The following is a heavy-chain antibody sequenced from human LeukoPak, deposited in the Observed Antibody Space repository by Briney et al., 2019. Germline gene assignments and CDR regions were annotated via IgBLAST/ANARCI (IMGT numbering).Heavy chain of an antibody. J-gene: IGHJ4*02. D-gene: IGHD2-2*01. Sequence: GGSLRLSCAASGFTFSSYGMHWVRQAPGKGLEWVAFIRYDGSNKYYADSVKGRFTISRDNSKNTLYLQMNSLRAEDTAVYYCAKVPVYCKLGYCRSTLNWNYGDYWGQGTLVTVSS. V-gene: IGHV3-30*02. CDR3: AKVPVYCKLGYCRSTLNWNYGDY. CDR1: GFTFSSYG. CDR2: IRYDGSNK.